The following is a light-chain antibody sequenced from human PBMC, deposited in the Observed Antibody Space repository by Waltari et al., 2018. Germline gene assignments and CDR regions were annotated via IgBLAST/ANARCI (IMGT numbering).Light chain of an antibody. V-gene: IGKV3-20*01. CDR3: QQYDSSSYT. Sequence: EIVLTQSPGTLSLSPGERATLSCRASQSVTNSYLAWYQQKSGQAPRILIYGASNRAIGIPDRFSGSGSGTDFTLTISRLEPEDFALYYCQQYDSSSYTFGQGTKLEIK. CDR1: QSVTNSY. J-gene: IGKJ2*01. CDR2: GAS.